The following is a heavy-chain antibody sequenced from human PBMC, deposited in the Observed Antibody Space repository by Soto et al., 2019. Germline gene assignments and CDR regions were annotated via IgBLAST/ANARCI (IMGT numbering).Heavy chain of an antibody. CDR3: ARPPDYSYCTNGVCQNWFDP. CDR2: IVPIFGTA. Sequence: GASVKVSCKASGGTFSSYAISWVRQAPGQGLEWMGGIVPIFGTANYAQKFQGRVTITADESTSTAYMELSSLRSEDTAVYYCARPPDYSYCTNGVCQNWFDPWGQGTLVTVSS. CDR1: GGTFSSYA. J-gene: IGHJ5*02. D-gene: IGHD2-8*01. V-gene: IGHV1-69*13.